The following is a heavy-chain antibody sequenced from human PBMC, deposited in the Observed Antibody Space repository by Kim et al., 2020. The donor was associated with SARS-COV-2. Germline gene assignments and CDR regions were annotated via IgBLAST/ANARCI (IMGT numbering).Heavy chain of an antibody. J-gene: IGHJ6*02. Sequence: QKFQGRVTITRDTAASTAYMELSSLRSEDTAVYYCAREDSSPRRGYGMDVWGQGTTVTVSS. V-gene: IGHV1-3*01. CDR3: AREDSSPRRGYGMDV. D-gene: IGHD6-13*01.